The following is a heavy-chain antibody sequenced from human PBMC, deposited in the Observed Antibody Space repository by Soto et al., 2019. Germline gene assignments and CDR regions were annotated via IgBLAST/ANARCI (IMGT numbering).Heavy chain of an antibody. CDR2: ISYDGSNK. D-gene: IGHD1-1*01. CDR1: GFTFSSYG. J-gene: IGHJ6*02. Sequence: HPGGCLRLSCAASGFTFSSYGMHWVRQAPGKGLEWVAVISYDGSNKYYVDSVKGRFTISRDNSKNTLYLQMNSLRAEDTAVYYCAKPVSWNDGPFYYYYGMDVWGQGTTVTVSS. CDR3: AKPVSWNDGPFYYYYGMDV. V-gene: IGHV3-30*18.